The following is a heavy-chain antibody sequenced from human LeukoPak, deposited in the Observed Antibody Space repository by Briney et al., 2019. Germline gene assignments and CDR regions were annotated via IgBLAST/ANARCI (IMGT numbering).Heavy chain of an antibody. V-gene: IGHV3-7*01. J-gene: IGHJ3*01. D-gene: IGHD1-14*01. Sequence: GGSLRLSCAASGFTLNSYLMSWVRQAPGRGLEWVANIKKDGSEENYLDSVKGRFTVSRDNAKNSLNLRMNSLRGEDTAVYYCARSNPNRNALDLWGQGTMVTISS. CDR3: ARSNPNRNALDL. CDR2: IKKDGSEE. CDR1: GFTLNSYL.